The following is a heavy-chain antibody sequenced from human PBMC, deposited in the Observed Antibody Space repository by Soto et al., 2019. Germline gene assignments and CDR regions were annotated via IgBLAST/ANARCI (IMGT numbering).Heavy chain of an antibody. CDR1: GYTFTSYD. Sequence: ASVKVSCKASGYTFTSYDINWVRQATGQGIEWMGWMNPNSGNTGYAQKFQGRVTMTRNTSISTAYMELSSLRSEDTALYYCARGQGYSYGSAGHDYWGQGTLVTVSS. D-gene: IGHD5-18*01. J-gene: IGHJ4*02. CDR2: MNPNSGNT. CDR3: ARGQGYSYGSAGHDY. V-gene: IGHV1-8*01.